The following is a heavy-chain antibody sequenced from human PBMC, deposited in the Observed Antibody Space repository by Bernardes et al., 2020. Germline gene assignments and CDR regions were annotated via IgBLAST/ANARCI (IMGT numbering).Heavy chain of an antibody. J-gene: IGHJ6*02. V-gene: IGHV3-23*01. D-gene: IGHD3-10*01. CDR2: ISASGGSR. Sequence: GGSLSLSCAASGFTFINYAMNWVRQAPGKGLEWVSVISASGGSRYYADFVKGRFTISRDNSKDTLYLQINSLRADDTAVYYCAKDYYGSGDMGFYYGADVWSQGTTVTVSS. CDR3: AKDYYGSGDMGFYYGADV. CDR1: GFTFINYA.